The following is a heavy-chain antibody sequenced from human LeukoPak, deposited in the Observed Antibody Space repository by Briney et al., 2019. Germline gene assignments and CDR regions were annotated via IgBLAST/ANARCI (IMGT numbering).Heavy chain of an antibody. D-gene: IGHD5-12*01. Sequence: SETLSLTCTVSGGSISSYYWSWIRQPPGKGLEWIGYIYYSGSTNYNPSLKSRVTISVDTSKNQFSLKLSSVTAADTAVYYCARGSGGYDDFDYWGQGTLVTASS. V-gene: IGHV4-59*01. CDR1: GGSISSYY. CDR3: ARGSGGYDDFDY. CDR2: IYYSGST. J-gene: IGHJ4*02.